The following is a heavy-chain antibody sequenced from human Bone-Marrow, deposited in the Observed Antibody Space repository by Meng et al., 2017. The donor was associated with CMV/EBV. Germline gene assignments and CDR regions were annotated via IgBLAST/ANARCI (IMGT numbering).Heavy chain of an antibody. CDR2: IYHSGST. Sequence: SETLSLTCTVSGYSISSGYYWGWIRQPPGKGLEWIGSIYHSGSTYYNPSLKSRVTISVDTSKNQFSLKLSSVTAADTAVYYCARVTTVPAAIHSYYFDDWGQGTLVTVSS. CDR1: GYSISSGYY. J-gene: IGHJ4*01. V-gene: IGHV4-38-2*02. D-gene: IGHD2-2*02. CDR3: ARVTTVPAAIHSYYFDD.